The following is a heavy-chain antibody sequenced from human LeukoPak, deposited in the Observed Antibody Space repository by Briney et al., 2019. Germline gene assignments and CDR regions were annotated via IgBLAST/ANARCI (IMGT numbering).Heavy chain of an antibody. CDR2: IIPIFGTA. CDR1: GGTFSSYA. Sequence: SVKVSCKASGGTFSSYAISWVRQAPGQGLEWMGRIIPIFGTANYAQKFHGRVTITTDESTSTAYMELSSLRSEDTAVYYCARGTFDCSGGSCYHAGDYYYYMDVWGKGTTVTVSS. V-gene: IGHV1-69*05. CDR3: ARGTFDCSGGSCYHAGDYYYYMDV. J-gene: IGHJ6*03. D-gene: IGHD2-15*01.